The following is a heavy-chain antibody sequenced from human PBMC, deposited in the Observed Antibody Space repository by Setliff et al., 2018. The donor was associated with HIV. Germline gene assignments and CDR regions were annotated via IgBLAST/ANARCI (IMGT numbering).Heavy chain of an antibody. CDR2: IFYSGST. V-gene: IGHV4-59*08. D-gene: IGHD3-22*01. Sequence: PSETLSLTCTVSGGSITSYYWSWIRQPPGKGLEWIGYIFYSGSTYYSPSLKSRLTISVDTSKNQFSLKLSSVTAADTAVYYCARHQGKYYDSSGYSGWFFDLWGRGTLVTVSS. J-gene: IGHJ2*01. CDR3: ARHQGKYYDSSGYSGWFFDL. CDR1: GGSITSYY.